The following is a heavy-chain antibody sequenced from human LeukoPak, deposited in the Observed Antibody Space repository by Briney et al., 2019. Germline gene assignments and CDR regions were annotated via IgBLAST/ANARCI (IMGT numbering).Heavy chain of an antibody. D-gene: IGHD3-10*01. CDR2: ISGGGDAT. CDR1: DFSFITYA. Sequence: GGSLRLSCAASDFSFITYAMSWVRQAPGKGLEWVSTISGGGDATYYADSVKGRFTISRDNSKNTLYLQMNSLRVEDTAVYYCARGEYGSGSYHIDYWGQGTLVTVSS. V-gene: IGHV3-23*01. J-gene: IGHJ4*02. CDR3: ARGEYGSGSYHIDY.